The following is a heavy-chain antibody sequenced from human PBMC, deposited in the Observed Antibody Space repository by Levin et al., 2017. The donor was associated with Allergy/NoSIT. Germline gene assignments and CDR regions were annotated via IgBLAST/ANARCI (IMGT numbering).Heavy chain of an antibody. CDR1: GFSFSSFS. V-gene: IGHV3-48*02. J-gene: IGHJ5*02. CDR3: TVAGTSWFDP. CDR2: ISSDSKTI. Sequence: SGESLKISCAASGFSFSSFSMNWVRQVPGKGLEWLSYISSDSKTIFYSDSVKGRFTISRDNGENSLFLQMNSLRDEDTAIYYATVAGTSWFDPWGQGTPVTVSS. D-gene: IGHD6-19*01.